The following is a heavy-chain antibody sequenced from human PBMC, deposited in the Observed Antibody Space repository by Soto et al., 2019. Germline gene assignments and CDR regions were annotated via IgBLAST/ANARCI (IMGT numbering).Heavy chain of an antibody. D-gene: IGHD3-22*01. CDR1: GFTFSSYW. CDR3: ARDPRQDYDSSGYFDY. CDR2: IKQDGSEK. V-gene: IGHV3-7*01. Sequence: LSLTCAASGFTFSSYWMSWVRQAPGKGLEWVANIKQDGSEKYYVDSVKGRFTISRDNAKNSLYLQMNSLRAEDTAVYYCARDPRQDYDSSGYFDYWGQGTLVTVSS. J-gene: IGHJ4*02.